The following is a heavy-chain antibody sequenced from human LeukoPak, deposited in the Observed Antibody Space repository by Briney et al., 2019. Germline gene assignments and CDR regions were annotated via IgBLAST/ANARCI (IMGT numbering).Heavy chain of an antibody. Sequence: GGSLRLSCAASGFSISNDWMSWVRQAPGKGLGWVARVKSRSAGETTDYAAPVKGRFTISRDDSKNTLYLQMNSLKTEDTAVYYCTLIQGWGSGSYYRDFWGQGTLVTVSS. CDR3: TLIQGWGSGSYYRDF. V-gene: IGHV3-15*01. CDR2: VKSRSAGETT. D-gene: IGHD3-10*01. J-gene: IGHJ4*02. CDR1: GFSISNDW.